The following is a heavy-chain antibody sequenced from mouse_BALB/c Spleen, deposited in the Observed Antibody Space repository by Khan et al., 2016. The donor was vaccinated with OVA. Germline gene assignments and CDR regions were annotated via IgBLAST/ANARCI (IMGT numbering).Heavy chain of an antibody. J-gene: IGHJ4*01. CDR1: GDSITSVF. CDR3: ERAYGSWAMDY. V-gene: IGHV3-8*02. Sequence: EVQLQESGPSLVKPSQTLSLSCSVTGDSITSVFWNWIRKFPGNKFEYLGYITYSGNIYYYPSLNSRISITRVTSKSQYDLQLNSVTTEDTCTYYCERAYGSWAMDYWGQGTSVTVSS. D-gene: IGHD1-1*01. CDR2: ITYSGNI.